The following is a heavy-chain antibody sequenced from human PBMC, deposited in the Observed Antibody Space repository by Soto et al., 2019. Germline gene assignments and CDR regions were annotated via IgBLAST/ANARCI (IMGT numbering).Heavy chain of an antibody. D-gene: IGHD4-17*01. Sequence: PGGSLRLSCAASGFTFSRYWMTWVRQTPGKGLEWVANIKQDGSAEYFVDSVRGRFTISRDNANNSLFLQMNSLRAEDTAMYYCARAIYGGNSNFGYWGQGTLVTVSS. CDR1: GFTFSRYW. V-gene: IGHV3-7*05. CDR3: ARAIYGGNSNFGY. CDR2: IKQDGSAE. J-gene: IGHJ4*02.